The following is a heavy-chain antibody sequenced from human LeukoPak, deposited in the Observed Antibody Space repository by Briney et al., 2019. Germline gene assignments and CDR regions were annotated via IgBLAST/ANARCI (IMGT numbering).Heavy chain of an antibody. CDR1: GLTFSGYT. Sequence: PGGSLRLSCAASGLTFSGYTINWVRQAPGKGLEWVSSITSNDAYIYYADSVKGRFTISRDNAKNSLYLQMDSLRAEDTAVYYCARAVQFDYWGQGTLVTVSS. CDR3: ARAVQFDY. V-gene: IGHV3-21*01. J-gene: IGHJ4*02. CDR2: ITSNDAYI. D-gene: IGHD4-17*01.